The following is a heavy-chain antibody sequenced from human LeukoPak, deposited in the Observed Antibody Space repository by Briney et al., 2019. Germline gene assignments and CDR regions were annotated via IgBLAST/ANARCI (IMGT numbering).Heavy chain of an antibody. D-gene: IGHD2/OR15-2a*01. CDR1: GGSFTGHY. CDR3: ARHLPMTSIRSGPYPMEV. Sequence: SETLSLTCDVSGGSFTGHYWTWIRQPPGQGLEWLGEVNHYDSITYNPSLKGRATISADTSSNQLSLKLTSVTAADTAVYYCARHLPMTSIRSGPYPMEVWGQGTTVTVSS. J-gene: IGHJ6*02. CDR2: VNHYDSI. V-gene: IGHV4-34*01.